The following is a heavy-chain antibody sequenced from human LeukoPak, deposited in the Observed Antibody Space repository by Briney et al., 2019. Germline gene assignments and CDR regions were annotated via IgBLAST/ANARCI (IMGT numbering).Heavy chain of an antibody. J-gene: IGHJ4*02. CDR2: ISSSSSYI. CDR1: GFTFSSYS. Sequence: KPGGSLRLSCAASGFTFSSYSMNWVRQAPGKGLEWVSSISSSSSYIYYADSVKGRFTISRDNAKNSLYLQMNSLRAEDTAVYYCARAPGMATTGNFDYWGQGTLVTVSS. CDR3: ARAPGMATTGNFDY. D-gene: IGHD5-24*01. V-gene: IGHV3-21*01.